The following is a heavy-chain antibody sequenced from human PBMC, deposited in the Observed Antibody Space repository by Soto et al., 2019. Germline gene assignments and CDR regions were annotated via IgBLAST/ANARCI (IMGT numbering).Heavy chain of an antibody. CDR3: ARTCSGSTCSFDY. Sequence: GGSLRLSCAASGLTVSSNYMSWVRQAPGKGLEWVSVIYSGGSTYYADSVKGRFTISRDNSENTLYLQMNSLRAEDTAVYYCARTCSGSTCSFDYWGQGTLVTVSS. V-gene: IGHV3-66*01. CDR2: IYSGGST. J-gene: IGHJ4*02. CDR1: GLTVSSNY. D-gene: IGHD2-15*01.